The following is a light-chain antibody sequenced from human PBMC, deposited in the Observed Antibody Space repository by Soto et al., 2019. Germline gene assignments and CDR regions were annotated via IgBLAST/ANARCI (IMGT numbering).Light chain of an antibody. V-gene: IGKV3D-20*02. CDR3: QQRSNWPPIT. CDR2: GAS. CDR1: QSVSSNY. Sequence: EIVLTQSPGTLSLSPGERATLPCRSSQSVSSNYLAWYQQKPGQAPRLLIYGASSRATGIPDRFSGSGSGTDFTLTISSLEPEDFAVYYCQQRSNWPPITFGQGTRLEIK. J-gene: IGKJ5*01.